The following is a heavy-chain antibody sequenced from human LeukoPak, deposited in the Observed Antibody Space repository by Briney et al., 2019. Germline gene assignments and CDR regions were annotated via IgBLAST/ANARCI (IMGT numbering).Heavy chain of an antibody. D-gene: IGHD3-22*01. J-gene: IGHJ5*02. CDR3: ARVLYYYDSSGYYTLPNWFDP. CDR1: GGSISSYY. V-gene: IGHV4-59*01. Sequence: SETLSLTCTVSGGSISSYYWSWIRQPPGKGPEWIGYIYYSGSTNYNPSLKSRVTISVDTSKNQFSLKLSSVTAADTAVYYCARVLYYYDSSGYYTLPNWFDPWGQGTLVTVSS. CDR2: IYYSGST.